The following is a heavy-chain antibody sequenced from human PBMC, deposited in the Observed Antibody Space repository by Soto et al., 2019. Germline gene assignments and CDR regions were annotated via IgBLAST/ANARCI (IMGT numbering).Heavy chain of an antibody. CDR1: GDRFTSYA. CDR2: INAGNGNT. CDR3: ARRDAAAGYNWFDP. D-gene: IGHD6-13*01. V-gene: IGHV1-3*01. J-gene: IGHJ5*02. Sequence: ASVKVSCKACGDRFTSYAMHWVRQAPGQRLEWMGWINAGNGNTKYSQKFQGRVTITRDTSASTAYMELSSLRSEDTAVYYCARRDAAAGYNWFDPWGQGTLVTVSS.